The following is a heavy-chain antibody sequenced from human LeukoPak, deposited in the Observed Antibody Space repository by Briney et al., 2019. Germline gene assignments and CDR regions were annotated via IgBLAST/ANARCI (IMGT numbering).Heavy chain of an antibody. D-gene: IGHD1-7*01. CDR1: GFTFSSYW. CDR3: ARVTGTTMVDY. V-gene: IGHV3-74*01. J-gene: IGHJ4*02. CDR2: INSDGSST. Sequence: GGSLRLSCAASGFTFSSYWMRWVRQAPGKGLVWVSRINSDGSSTSYADSVKGRFTISRDNAKNTLYLQMNSLRAEDTAVYCCARVTGTTMVDYWGQGTLVTVSS.